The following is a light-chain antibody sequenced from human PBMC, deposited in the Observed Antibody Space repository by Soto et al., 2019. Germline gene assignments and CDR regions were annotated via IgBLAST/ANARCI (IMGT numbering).Light chain of an antibody. CDR1: QSVLYSSNNKNY. J-gene: IGKJ2*01. Sequence: DIVMTQSPDSLAVSLGERATINCKSSQSVLYSSNNKNYLAWYQLKPGQPPKLLIYWASTRESGVPDRFSGSGSGTDFTLTISSLQAEDVAVSYCQQYYNTPPYTFGQGTKLEIK. CDR2: WAS. V-gene: IGKV4-1*01. CDR3: QQYYNTPPYT.